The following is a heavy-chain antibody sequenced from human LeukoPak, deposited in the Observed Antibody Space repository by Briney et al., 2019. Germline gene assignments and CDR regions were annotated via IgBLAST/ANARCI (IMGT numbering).Heavy chain of an antibody. J-gene: IGHJ5*02. CDR2: ISSSGTYV. Sequence: GGSLRLSCAVSGFTFSSYSINWVRQAPGKGLEWVSSISSSGTYVYYADSVKGRFTISRDNAKNSLYLQMNSLRVEDTAVYYCARDLGYCSSTSCYNRWFDPWGQGTLVTVSS. CDR1: GFTFSSYS. CDR3: ARDLGYCSSTSCYNRWFDP. D-gene: IGHD2-2*02. V-gene: IGHV3-21*01.